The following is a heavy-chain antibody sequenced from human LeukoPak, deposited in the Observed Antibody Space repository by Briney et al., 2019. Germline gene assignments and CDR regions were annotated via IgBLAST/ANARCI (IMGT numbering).Heavy chain of an antibody. Sequence: GGSLRLSCAASGFTFSSYSMNWVRQAPGKGLEWVSSISSSSSYIYYADSVKGRFTISRDNAKNSLYLQMNSLRAEDTAVYYCARGLEELLMLSWGGQGTLVTVSS. CDR3: ARGLEELLMLSW. J-gene: IGHJ4*02. CDR1: GFTFSSYS. D-gene: IGHD1-26*01. V-gene: IGHV3-21*01. CDR2: ISSSSSYI.